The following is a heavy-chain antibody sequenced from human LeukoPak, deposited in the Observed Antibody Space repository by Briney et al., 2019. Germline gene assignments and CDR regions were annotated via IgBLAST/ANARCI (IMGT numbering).Heavy chain of an antibody. D-gene: IGHD2-2*01. CDR1: GGSISSYY. J-gene: IGHJ4*02. CDR2: IYYSGST. CDR3: ARRYCSSTSCYFHFDY. V-gene: IGHV4-59*01. Sequence: ASETLSLTCTVSGGSISSYYWSWIRQPPGKGLEWIGYIYYSGSTNYNPSLKSRVTISVDTSKNQFSLKLGSVTAADTAVYYCARRYCSSTSCYFHFDYWGQGTLVTVSS.